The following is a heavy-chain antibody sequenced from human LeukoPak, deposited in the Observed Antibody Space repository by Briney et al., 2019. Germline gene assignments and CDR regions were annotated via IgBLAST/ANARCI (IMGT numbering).Heavy chain of an antibody. D-gene: IGHD3-9*01. CDR1: GFTSSSYA. CDR2: ISYDGPDK. Sequence: GMSLRLSCAASGFTSSSYAMHWVRQAPGKGLEWLSSISYDGPDKYYADSVKGRFTISRDNSKNTVYLIMNSLRAEDTAVYSCAKALLRYCDWHFDCWAQGILVPVSS. CDR3: AKALLRYCDWHFDC. J-gene: IGHJ4*02. V-gene: IGHV3-30*18.